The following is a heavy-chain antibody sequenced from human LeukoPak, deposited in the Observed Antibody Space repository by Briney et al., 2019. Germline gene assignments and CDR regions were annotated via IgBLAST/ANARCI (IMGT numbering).Heavy chain of an antibody. CDR1: GGSFSGYY. V-gene: IGHV4-34*01. D-gene: IGHD6-13*01. CDR3: AIRSYTSSWLVMFHY. Sequence: SETLSLTCAVYGGSFSGYYWSWIRQPPGKGLEWIGEINHSGSTNYNPSLKSRVTISVDTSKNQFSLKLSSVTAADKAVYYCAIRSYTSSWLVMFHYWGGETLVTVPS. J-gene: IGHJ4*02. CDR2: INHSGST.